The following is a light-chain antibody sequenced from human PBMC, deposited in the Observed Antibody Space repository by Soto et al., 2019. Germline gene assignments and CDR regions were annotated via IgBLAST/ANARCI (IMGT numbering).Light chain of an antibody. CDR1: QGISSY. CDR2: AAS. Sequence: DIQLTQSPSFLSASVGDRVTITCRASQGISSYLAWYQQKPGKAPKLLIYAASTLQSGVPSRFSGSGSGTEFTLTISSLQPEDFAVYYCQQYGRSPETFGQGTKVEIK. V-gene: IGKV1-9*01. CDR3: QQYGRSPET. J-gene: IGKJ1*01.